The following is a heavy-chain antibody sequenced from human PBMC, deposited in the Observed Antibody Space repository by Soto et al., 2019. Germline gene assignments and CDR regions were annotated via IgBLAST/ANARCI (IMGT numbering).Heavy chain of an antibody. CDR3: AKADSKYAGRFSYYCMDV. V-gene: IGHV1-18*01. J-gene: IGHJ6*03. D-gene: IGHD2-2*01. CDR2: ISGYNGNT. CDR1: GYTFRSYG. Sequence: QVQLVQSGTEVKKPGASVKVSCKASGYTFRSYGISWVRQAPGQGLEWMGWISGYNGNTHYSQKFQGKVTMTTDTSTSTAYMELRNLRSDDTAVYYCAKADSKYAGRFSYYCMDVWGTGTMVTVSS.